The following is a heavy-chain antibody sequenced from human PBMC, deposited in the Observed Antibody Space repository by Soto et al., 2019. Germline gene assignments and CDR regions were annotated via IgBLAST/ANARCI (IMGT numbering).Heavy chain of an antibody. CDR3: AIGGAAAGTTFDY. Sequence: EVQLVESGGGLRQPGGSLRLSCAASGFTFSSYSMNWVRQAPGKGLEWISYISLSGTNIHYADSVQGRFTISSDNAKYSLYLQMDSLRAEDTAVYYCAIGGAAAGTTFDYWGQGNLVTVSS. CDR2: ISLSGTNI. CDR1: GFTFSSYS. D-gene: IGHD6-13*01. V-gene: IGHV3-48*01. J-gene: IGHJ4*02.